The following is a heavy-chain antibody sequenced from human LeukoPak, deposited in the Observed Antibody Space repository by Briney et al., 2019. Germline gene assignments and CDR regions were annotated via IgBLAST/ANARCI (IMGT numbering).Heavy chain of an antibody. V-gene: IGHV4-59*01. CDR2: IYDSGST. CDR3: ARHLPGYSNTWPGP. D-gene: IGHD2-2*01. CDR1: GGSISSYR. Sequence: SETLSLTCTVSGGSISSYRWSWIRQPPGKGPEWIGYIYDSGSTNYNPSLQSRVTISVDTSKNQFSLRLSSVTAADAAVYYCARHLPGYSNTWPGPWGQGTLVTVSS. J-gene: IGHJ5*02.